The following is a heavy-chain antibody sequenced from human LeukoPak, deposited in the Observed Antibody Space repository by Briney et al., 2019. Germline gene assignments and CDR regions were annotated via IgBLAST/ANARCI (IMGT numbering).Heavy chain of an antibody. V-gene: IGHV5-51*01. CDR2: IYPGDSDT. Sequence: GESLKISCKASGYTFTTYWIGWVRQMPGKGLEWMGIIYPGDSDTRYSPSFQGQVTISADKSISTAYLQWSSLKASDTAMYYCATKGNYYDSSGYLGYWGQGTLVTVSS. CDR3: ATKGNYYDSSGYLGY. D-gene: IGHD3-22*01. J-gene: IGHJ4*02. CDR1: GYTFTTYW.